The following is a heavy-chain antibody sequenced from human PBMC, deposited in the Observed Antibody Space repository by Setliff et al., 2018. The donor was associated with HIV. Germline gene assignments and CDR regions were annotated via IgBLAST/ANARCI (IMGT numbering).Heavy chain of an antibody. CDR2: INHSGST. Sequence: SETLSLTCAVYGGSFSGYYRSWIRQPPGKGLEWIGEINHSGSTNYNPSLKSRVTISVDTSKNQFSLKLSSVTAADTAVYYCARGPYDYFDYWGQGTLVTVSS. J-gene: IGHJ4*02. CDR1: GGSFSGYY. D-gene: IGHD4-17*01. V-gene: IGHV4-34*01. CDR3: ARGPYDYFDY.